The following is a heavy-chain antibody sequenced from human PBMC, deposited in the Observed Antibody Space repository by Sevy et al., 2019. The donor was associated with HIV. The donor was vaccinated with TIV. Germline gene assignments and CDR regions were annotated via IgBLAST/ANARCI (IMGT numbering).Heavy chain of an antibody. D-gene: IGHD6-19*01. CDR1: GGSITSNNYY. CDR3: ASQPGYRSTYYGFSLSRTFDS. V-gene: IGHV4-39*01. J-gene: IGHJ4*02. Sequence: SETLSLTCSVSGGSITSNNYYWGWIRQPPGKGLEWIGSIYHSGNTYYNPSLKSRGTVSVDTSRSHFSLKVTSVAASDTVVYFCASQPGYRSTYYGFSLSRTFDSWGPGTLVTVSS. CDR2: IYHSGNT.